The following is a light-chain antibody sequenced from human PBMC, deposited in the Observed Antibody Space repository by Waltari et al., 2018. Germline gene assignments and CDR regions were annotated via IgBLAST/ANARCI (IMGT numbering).Light chain of an antibody. J-gene: IGLJ2*01. Sequence: QSALTQPASVSGAPGQSIPISCTGTRSHLGAYKYVPWYQQHPGKAPRLILYDVSSRPSGVPNRFSGSKSGNTASLTISGLQADDDADYYCSSYAGGNSLGIFGAGTKLTVL. V-gene: IGLV2-14*03. CDR3: SSYAGGNSLGI. CDR2: DVS. CDR1: RSHLGAYKY.